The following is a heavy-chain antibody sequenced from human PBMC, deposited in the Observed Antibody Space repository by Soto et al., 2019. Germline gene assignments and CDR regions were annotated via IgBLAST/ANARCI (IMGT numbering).Heavy chain of an antibody. J-gene: IGHJ4*02. CDR2: IRSKANSYAT. CDR1: GFTFSGSA. D-gene: IGHD6-6*01. CDR3: TKLGYSSSSGDY. V-gene: IGHV3-73*01. Sequence: PVGSLSLSCAASGFTFSGSAMHWVRLASGKGLGWVGRIRSKANSYATAYAAPVKGRFTISRDDSKNTAYLQMNSLKTEDTAVYYCTKLGYSSSSGDYWGQGTLVTVSS.